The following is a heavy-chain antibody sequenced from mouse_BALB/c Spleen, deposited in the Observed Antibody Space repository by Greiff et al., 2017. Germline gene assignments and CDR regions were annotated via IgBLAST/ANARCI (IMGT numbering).Heavy chain of an antibody. D-gene: IGHD2-10*02. V-gene: IGHV5-4*02. CDR1: GFTFSDYY. J-gene: IGHJ4*01. CDR2: ISDGGSYT. Sequence: EVKLVESGGGLVKPGGSLKLSCAASGFTFSDYYMYWVRQTPEKRLEWVATISDGGSYTYYPDSVKGRFTISRDNAKNNLYLQMSSLKSEDTAMYYCAKGKKPYGNYDYAMDYWGQGTSVTVSS. CDR3: AKGKKPYGNYDYAMDY.